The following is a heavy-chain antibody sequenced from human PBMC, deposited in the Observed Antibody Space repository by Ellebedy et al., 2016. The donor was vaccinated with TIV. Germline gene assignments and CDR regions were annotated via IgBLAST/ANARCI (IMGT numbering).Heavy chain of an antibody. CDR1: GGTFSSYA. CDR2: IIPIFGTA. J-gene: IGHJ3*02. V-gene: IGHV1-69*13. CDR3: ARAWEEGIPTISGIFVIAFDI. Sequence: SVKVSCXASGGTFSSYAISWVRQAPGQGLEWMGGIIPIFGTANYAQKFQGRVTITADESTSTAYMELSSLRSEDTAVYYCARAWEEGIPTISGIFVIAFDIWGQGTMVTVSS. D-gene: IGHD1-26*01.